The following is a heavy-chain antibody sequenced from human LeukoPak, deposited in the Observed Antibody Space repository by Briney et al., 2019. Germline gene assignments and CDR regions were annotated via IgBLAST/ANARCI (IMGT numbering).Heavy chain of an antibody. CDR1: AFTFSDHY. CDR2: TRQKTNSYST. V-gene: IGHV3-72*01. Sequence: PGGSLRLSCVSSAFTFSDHYMDWVRQTPGKGLEWVGRTRQKTNSYSTEYAASVKGRFTISRDDYKSIAYLQMNSLKTEDTAVYHCISRYYYDSSAYFDYWGQGTLVTVSS. CDR3: ISRYYYDSSAYFDY. J-gene: IGHJ4*02. D-gene: IGHD3-22*01.